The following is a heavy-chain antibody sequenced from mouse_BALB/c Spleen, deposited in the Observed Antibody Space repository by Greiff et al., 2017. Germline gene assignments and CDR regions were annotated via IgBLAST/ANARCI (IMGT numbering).Heavy chain of an antibody. D-gene: IGHD1-1*01. Sequence: VQLKESGAELVKPGASVKLSCTASGFNIKDTYMHWVKQRPEQGLEWIGRIDPANGNTKYDPKFQGKATITADTSSNTAYLQLSSLTSEDTAVYYCVTTTVDYAMDYWGQGASGPVSS. CDR1: GFNIKDTY. CDR3: VTTTVDYAMDY. V-gene: IGHV14-3*02. J-gene: IGHJ4*01. CDR2: IDPANGNT.